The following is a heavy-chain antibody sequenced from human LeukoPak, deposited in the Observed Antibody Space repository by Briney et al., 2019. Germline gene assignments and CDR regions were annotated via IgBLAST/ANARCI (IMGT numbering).Heavy chain of an antibody. CDR2: ISGSGANT. CDR3: VKDVSRYSGYDSTFDY. CDR1: GFTFSSYA. D-gene: IGHD5-12*01. Sequence: GGSLRLSCAASGFTFSSYAMSWVRQAPGKGLEWVSAISGSGANTYYTDSVKGRFTISRDNSNNALYLQMSSLRAEDTAVYYCVKDVSRYSGYDSTFDYWGQGTLVTVSS. J-gene: IGHJ4*02. V-gene: IGHV3-23*01.